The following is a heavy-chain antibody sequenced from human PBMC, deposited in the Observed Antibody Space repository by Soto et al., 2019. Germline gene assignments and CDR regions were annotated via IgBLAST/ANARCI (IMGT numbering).Heavy chain of an antibody. CDR2: INPSGGST. J-gene: IGHJ4*02. D-gene: IGHD3-3*01. CDR3: EKDTWNDERRGYYELGPYYFDY. CDR1: GYTFTSYY. V-gene: IGHV1-46*01. Sequence: QVQLVQSGAEVTKPGASVKVSCKASGYTFTSYYMHWVRQAPGQGLEWMGIINPSGGSTSYAQKFQGSVSLTRDTSMSTVYIGLSSLRAEGTGLYYCEKDTWNDERRGYYELGPYYFDYWGQGTLVTVSS.